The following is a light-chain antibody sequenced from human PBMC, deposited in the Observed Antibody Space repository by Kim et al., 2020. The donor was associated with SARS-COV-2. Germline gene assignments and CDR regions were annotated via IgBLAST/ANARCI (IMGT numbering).Light chain of an antibody. J-gene: IGLJ1*01. V-gene: IGLV3-1*01. CDR2: QDS. CDR1: KLGDKY. CDR3: QAWDSSTAPYV. Sequence: SYELTQPPPVSVSPGQTASITCSGDKLGDKYACWYQQKPGQSPVLVIYQDSKRPSGIPERFSGSNSGNTATLTISGTQAMDEADYYCQAWDSSTAPYVFG.